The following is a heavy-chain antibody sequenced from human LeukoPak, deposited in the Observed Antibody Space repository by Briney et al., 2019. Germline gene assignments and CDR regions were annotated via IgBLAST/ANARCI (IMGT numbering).Heavy chain of an antibody. Sequence: GGSLRLSCAASGFTFSTYWMSWVRQAPGKGLEWVANIKEDGSEKYYGDSVKGRFTISRDNAKNSLYLEMNSLRVEDTAVYYCARDSSGYQWGQGTLVTASS. V-gene: IGHV3-7*01. CDR2: IKEDGSEK. J-gene: IGHJ4*02. CDR3: ARDSSGYQ. D-gene: IGHD3-22*01. CDR1: GFTFSTYW.